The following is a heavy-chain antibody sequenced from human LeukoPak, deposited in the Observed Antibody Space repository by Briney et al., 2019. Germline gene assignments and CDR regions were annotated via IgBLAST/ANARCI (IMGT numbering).Heavy chain of an antibody. CDR3: AREPDLEWELPADYYYGMDV. CDR2: ISYDGSNK. Sequence: SGGSLRLSCAASGFTFSSYAMHWVRQAPGKGLEWVAVISYDGSNKYYADSVKGRFTISRDNSKNTLYLQMNSLRAEDTAVYYCAREPDLEWELPADYYYGMDVWGQGTTVTVSS. CDR1: GFTFSSYA. D-gene: IGHD1-26*01. V-gene: IGHV3-30-3*01. J-gene: IGHJ6*02.